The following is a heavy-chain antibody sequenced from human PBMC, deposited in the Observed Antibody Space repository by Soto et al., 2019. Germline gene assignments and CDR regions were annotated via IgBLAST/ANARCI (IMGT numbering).Heavy chain of an antibody. CDR2: ISYDGSNK. V-gene: IGHV3-30-3*01. CDR3: ASLGYGDPAVSVDY. CDR1: GFTFSSYA. J-gene: IGHJ4*02. Sequence: QVQLVESGGGVVQPGRSLSLACAASGFTFSSYAMHWVRQAPGKGLEWVAVISYDGSNKYYADSVKGRFTISRDNSKNTLYLQMNSLRAEDTAVYYCASLGYGDPAVSVDYWGQGTLVTVSS. D-gene: IGHD4-17*01.